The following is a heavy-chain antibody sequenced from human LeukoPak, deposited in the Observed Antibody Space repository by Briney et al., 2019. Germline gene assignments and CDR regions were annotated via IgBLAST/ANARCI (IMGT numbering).Heavy chain of an antibody. D-gene: IGHD6-19*01. CDR1: GFTFSSYG. J-gene: IGHJ4*02. V-gene: IGHV3-23*01. CDR2: ISGSGGDT. CDR3: AKRRAVTGTTHFDC. Sequence: GGSLRLSCAASGFTFSSYGMSWVRQAPGEGLEWVSAISGSGGDTYYADSVKGRFTISRDNSKSTLYLQMNSLRADDTAVYYCAKRRAVTGTTHFDCWGQGVLVTVSS.